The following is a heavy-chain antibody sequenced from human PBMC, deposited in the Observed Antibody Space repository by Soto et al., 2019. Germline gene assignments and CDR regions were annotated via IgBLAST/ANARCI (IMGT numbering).Heavy chain of an antibody. Sequence: QVQLVQSGAEVQKPGASVKVSCKASGYTFTGSYIHWVRQAPGQGLEWMGWINPNNGVTDHAQRFQGRVSMTTDTSISTAYMELSRLRSDDTAVYYCARVGDVLFWFGNWGQGTLVTVSS. CDR1: GYTFTGSY. J-gene: IGHJ4*02. V-gene: IGHV1-2*02. CDR3: ARVGDVLFWFGN. D-gene: IGHD3-10*01. CDR2: INPNNGVT.